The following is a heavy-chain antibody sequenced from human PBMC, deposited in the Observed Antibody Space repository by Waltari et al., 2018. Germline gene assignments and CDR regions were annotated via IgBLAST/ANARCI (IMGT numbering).Heavy chain of an antibody. CDR1: GYSISSGYY. CDR2: IYHSGST. CDR3: ARHGPPMVVTPFDY. V-gene: IGHV4-38-2*01. J-gene: IGHJ4*02. Sequence: QVQLQESGPGLVKPSETLSLTCAVSGYSISSGYYWGWIRQPPGKGLEWIGSIYHSGSTYYNPSLKRRVTISVDTSKNQFSLKLSSVTAADTAVYYCARHGPPMVVTPFDYWGQGTLVTVSS. D-gene: IGHD2-21*02.